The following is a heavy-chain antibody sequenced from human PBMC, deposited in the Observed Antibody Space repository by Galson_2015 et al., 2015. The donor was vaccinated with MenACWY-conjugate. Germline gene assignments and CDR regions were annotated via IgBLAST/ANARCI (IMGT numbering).Heavy chain of an antibody. V-gene: IGHV3-21*05. Sequence: SLRLCCAASGFTLSSYCMNWVRQAPGKGLEWVSYISDSSRNINYADSVKGRFTISRDNAKNSVYLQMNSLRAEDTALYYCVRDVPFPVYWGQGTLVTVSS. CDR3: VRDVPFPVY. CDR1: GFTLSSYC. CDR2: ISDSSRNI. D-gene: IGHD2/OR15-2a*01. J-gene: IGHJ4*02.